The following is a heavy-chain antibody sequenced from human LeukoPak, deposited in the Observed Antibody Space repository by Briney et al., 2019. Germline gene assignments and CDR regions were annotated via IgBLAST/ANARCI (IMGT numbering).Heavy chain of an antibody. D-gene: IGHD6-13*01. V-gene: IGHV1-3*04. J-gene: IGHJ4*01. CDR2: INTGNGNT. CDR1: GYTFTSYA. CDR3: ARGEAAGTGY. Sequence: ASVKVSCKASGYTFTSYAIHWVRQAPGERLEWMGWINTGNGNTKYSQKFQGRVTITRDTSASTAYMELSSLRSEDTAVYYCARGEAAGTGYWGQGTLVTVSS.